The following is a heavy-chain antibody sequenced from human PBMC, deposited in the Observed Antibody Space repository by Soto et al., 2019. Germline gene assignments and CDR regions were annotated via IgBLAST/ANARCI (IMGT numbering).Heavy chain of an antibody. CDR3: ARENSDPRHGSYCSALEA. D-gene: IGHD3-10*01. Sequence: PSETLSLTCTVSGGSVSSESHYWGWIRQTPGKGLEWIGYVYYTGSTNYNPALKGRVTLSVDTSRDQVSLRLRSVTRADTAVYYCARENSDPRHGSYCSALEAWGQGTKVTVSS. J-gene: IGHJ6*02. CDR1: GGSVSSESHY. CDR2: VYYTGST. V-gene: IGHV4-61*01.